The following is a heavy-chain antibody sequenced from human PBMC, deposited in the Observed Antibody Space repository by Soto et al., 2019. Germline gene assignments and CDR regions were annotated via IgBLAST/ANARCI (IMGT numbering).Heavy chain of an antibody. D-gene: IGHD3-16*01. J-gene: IGHJ4*02. CDR1: GYTFTSYA. Sequence: ASVKVSCKASGYTFTSYAMHWVRQAPGQRLEWMGWISAYNGNTNYAQKLQGRVTMTTDTSTSTAYMELRSLRSDDTAVYYCARVGNWGGVSPLYYWGQGTLVTVSS. CDR3: ARVGNWGGVSPLYY. V-gene: IGHV1-18*01. CDR2: ISAYNGNT.